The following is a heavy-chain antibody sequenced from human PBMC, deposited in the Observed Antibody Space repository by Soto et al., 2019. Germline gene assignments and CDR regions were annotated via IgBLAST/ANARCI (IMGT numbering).Heavy chain of an antibody. CDR2: IRSKAYGGTT. CDR3: TRVSSHDFWSGYYPLYYGMDV. D-gene: IGHD3-3*01. Sequence: GSLRLWCTASGFTFGDYAMSGVRQAAGKGLEWVGFIRSKAYGGTTEYAASVKGRFTISRDDSKSIAYLQMNSLKTEDTAVYYCTRVSSHDFWSGYYPLYYGMDVWGQATTVTVSS. V-gene: IGHV3-49*04. J-gene: IGHJ6*02. CDR1: GFTFGDYA.